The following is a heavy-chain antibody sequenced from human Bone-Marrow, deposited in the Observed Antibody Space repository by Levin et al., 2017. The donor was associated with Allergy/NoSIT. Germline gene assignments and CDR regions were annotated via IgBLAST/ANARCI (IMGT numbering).Heavy chain of an antibody. J-gene: IGHJ6*02. CDR3: ARDFYYGMDV. V-gene: IGHV3-74*01. CDR1: GFTFSNYW. Sequence: GESLKISCAASGFTFSNYWMHWVRQAPGKGLVWVSRINNDVTGTSYADSVKGRFTISRDNAKNTLYLQMNSLRAEDTAVYYCARDFYYGMDVRGQGTTVTVSS. CDR2: INNDVTGT.